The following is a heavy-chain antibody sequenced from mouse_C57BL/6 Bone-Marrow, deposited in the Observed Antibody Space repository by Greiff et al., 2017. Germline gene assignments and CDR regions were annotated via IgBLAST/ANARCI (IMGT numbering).Heavy chain of an antibody. V-gene: IGHV5-15*01. Sequence: EVKLVESGGGLVQPGGSLKLSCAASGFTFSDYGMAWVRQAPRKGPEWVAFISNLAYSNYYADTVTGRFTISRENAKNTLYLEMSSLRSEDTAMYYCARDGNYGYYAMDYWGQGTSVTVSS. D-gene: IGHD2-1*01. J-gene: IGHJ4*01. CDR1: GFTFSDYG. CDR3: ARDGNYGYYAMDY. CDR2: ISNLAYSN.